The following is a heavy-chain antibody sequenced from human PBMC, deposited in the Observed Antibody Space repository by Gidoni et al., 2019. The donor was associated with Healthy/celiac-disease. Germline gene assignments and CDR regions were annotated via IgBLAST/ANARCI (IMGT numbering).Heavy chain of an antibody. Sequence: QVQLQQCGAGLLKPSETMSLTCAVYDGSFSGYYWSWIRQPPGKGLEWIGEINQSGRTNYNSSLKSRVTISVDTSKNPFSLKLSSVTAADTAVYYCARGLKQDGDYYGMDVWGQGTTVTVSS. CDR1: DGSFSGYY. D-gene: IGHD2-15*01. J-gene: IGHJ6*02. CDR2: INQSGRT. CDR3: ARGLKQDGDYYGMDV. V-gene: IGHV4-34*01.